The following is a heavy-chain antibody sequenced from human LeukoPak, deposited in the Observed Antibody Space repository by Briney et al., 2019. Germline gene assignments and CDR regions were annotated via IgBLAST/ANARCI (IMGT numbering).Heavy chain of an antibody. CDR1: GFTFSSYA. CDR2: ISSNGGST. J-gene: IGHJ4*02. CDR3: AKDSSADDSSGYSYYFDY. Sequence: GGSLRLSCAASGFTFSSYAMHWVRQAPGKGLEYVSAISSNGGSTYYANSVKGRFTISRDNSKNTLYLQMNSLRAEDTAVYYCAKDSSADDSSGYSYYFDYWGQGTLVTVSS. V-gene: IGHV3-64*01. D-gene: IGHD3-22*01.